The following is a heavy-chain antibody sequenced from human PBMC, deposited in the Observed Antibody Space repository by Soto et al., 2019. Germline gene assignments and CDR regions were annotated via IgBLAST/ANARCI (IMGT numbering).Heavy chain of an antibody. J-gene: IGHJ6*02. CDR3: ASLPWANYYYYGMDV. Sequence: QVQLVQSGAEVKKPGASVKVSCKASGYTFTSYDINWVRQATGQGLEWMGWMNPNSGNTGYAQKFQGRVTMTRNTTKRTAYMELSSLRSEDTAVYYCASLPWANYYYYGMDVWGQGTTVTVSS. V-gene: IGHV1-8*01. D-gene: IGHD7-27*01. CDR2: MNPNSGNT. CDR1: GYTFTSYD.